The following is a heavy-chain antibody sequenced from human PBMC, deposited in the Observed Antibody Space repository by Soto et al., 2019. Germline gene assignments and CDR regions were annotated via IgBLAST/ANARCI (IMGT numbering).Heavy chain of an antibody. Sequence: GASVKVSCKASGGTFSSYRINWVRQAPGQGLEWVGGIVPIYRTADYAQKFQGRVTITADESARTSYMALRSLKSQDTAVYYCVRDSGAKLSSSWGQGTRVTVSS. V-gene: IGHV1-69*13. D-gene: IGHD6-13*01. CDR1: GGTFSSYR. CDR2: IVPIYRTA. CDR3: VRDSGAKLSSS. J-gene: IGHJ4*02.